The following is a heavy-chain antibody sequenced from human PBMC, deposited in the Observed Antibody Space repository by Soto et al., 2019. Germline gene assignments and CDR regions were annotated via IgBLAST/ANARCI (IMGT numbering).Heavy chain of an antibody. Sequence: QVQLQESGPGLVRPSQTLSLTCTVSGGSISSGGFYWGWIRQHPGKGLEWIGYIYYSVSTLYNPSLKSRVTISVDTSMNQVFLKLTSVTAADTAVYYCARAPSGGDHLYFEYWGQGAMVIVSS. CDR3: ARAPSGGDHLYFEY. CDR1: GGSISSGGFY. D-gene: IGHD2-21*01. J-gene: IGHJ4*02. V-gene: IGHV4-31*03. CDR2: IYYSVST.